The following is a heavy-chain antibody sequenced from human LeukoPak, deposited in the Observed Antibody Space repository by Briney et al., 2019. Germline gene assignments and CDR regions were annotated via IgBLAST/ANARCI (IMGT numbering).Heavy chain of an antibody. CDR3: AKVLWGSGSYLPLRRFDY. J-gene: IGHJ4*02. CDR2: ISGSGGST. CDR1: GFTFSSYA. V-gene: IGHV3-23*01. Sequence: GGSLRLSCAASGFTFSSYAMSWVRQAPGKGLEWVSAISGSGGSTYYADSVKGRFTISRDNSKNTLYLQMNSLRAEDTAVYYCAKVLWGSGSYLPLRRFDYWGQGTLVTVSS. D-gene: IGHD3-10*01.